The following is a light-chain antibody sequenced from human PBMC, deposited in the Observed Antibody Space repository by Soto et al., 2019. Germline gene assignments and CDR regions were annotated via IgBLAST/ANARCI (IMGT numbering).Light chain of an antibody. CDR3: QQRSNWYT. CDR2: DAS. Sequence: EIVLTQSPATLSLSPGERATLSCRASQSISSFLTWYQHKPGQAPRLLIYDASKRATGIPARFSGSGSGTDFPLTISSLEPEDFGVYYCQQRSNWYTFGPGTKLEIK. V-gene: IGKV3-11*01. CDR1: QSISSF. J-gene: IGKJ2*01.